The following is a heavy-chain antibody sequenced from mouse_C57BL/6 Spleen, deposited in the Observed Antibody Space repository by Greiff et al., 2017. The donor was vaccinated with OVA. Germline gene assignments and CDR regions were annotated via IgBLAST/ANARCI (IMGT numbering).Heavy chain of an antibody. CDR2: INPSNGGT. J-gene: IGHJ3*01. V-gene: IGHV1-53*01. CDR1: GYTFTSYW. Sequence: QVHVKQSGTELVKPGASVKLSCKASGYTFTSYWMHWVKQRPGQGLEWIGNINPSNGGTNYNEKFKSKATLTVDKSSSTAYMQLSSLTSEDSAVYYCAGYGNYAWFAYWGQGTLVTVSA. D-gene: IGHD2-10*02. CDR3: AGYGNYAWFAY.